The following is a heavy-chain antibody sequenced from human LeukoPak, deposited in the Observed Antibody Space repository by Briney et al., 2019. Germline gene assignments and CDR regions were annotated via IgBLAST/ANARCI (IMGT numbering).Heavy chain of an antibody. CDR2: INPSGGST. J-gene: IGHJ4*02. CDR3: GQTVVGKIDY. CDR1: GYTFTSYY. V-gene: IGHV1-46*01. Sequence: ASVKVSCKASGYTFTSYYMHWVRQAPGQGLEWMGIINPSGGSTSYAQKFQGRVTMTRNTSISTAYMELSSLRSEDTAVYYCGQTVVGKIDYWGQGTLVTVSS. D-gene: IGHD6-19*01.